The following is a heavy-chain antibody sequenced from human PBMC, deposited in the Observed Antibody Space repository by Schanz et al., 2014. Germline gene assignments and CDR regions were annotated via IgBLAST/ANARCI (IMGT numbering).Heavy chain of an antibody. D-gene: IGHD3-22*01. CDR2: VNPSVRGT. CDR3: AGAFDSSGYDVDY. CDR1: GYTLSAYS. J-gene: IGHJ4*02. V-gene: IGHV1-46*03. Sequence: QVQLVQSGTQVKKPGASVKVSCKASGYTLSAYSLHWVRQAPGQGLEWMGIVNPSVRGTHFAREFQGRVTVTSDASTSTVYMELSGLRSEDTAVYYCAGAFDSSGYDVDYWGQGTLVTVSS.